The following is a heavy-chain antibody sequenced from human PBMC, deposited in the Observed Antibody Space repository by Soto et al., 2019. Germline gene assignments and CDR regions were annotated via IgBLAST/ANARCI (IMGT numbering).Heavy chain of an antibody. D-gene: IGHD2-2*01. CDR3: AKDRDVVVPAAILDY. CDR1: GFTFSSYA. V-gene: IGHV3-23*01. J-gene: IGHJ4*02. Sequence: GGSLRLSCAASGFTFSSYAMSWVRQAPGKGLEWVSAISGSGGSTCYADSVKGRFTISRDNSKNTLYLQMNSLRAEDTAVYYCAKDRDVVVPAAILDYWGQGTLVTVSS. CDR2: ISGSGGST.